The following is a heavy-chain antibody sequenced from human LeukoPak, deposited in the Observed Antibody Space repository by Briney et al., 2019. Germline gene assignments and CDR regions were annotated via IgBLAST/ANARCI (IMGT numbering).Heavy chain of an antibody. CDR3: ASNAESPPIAAAAADY. Sequence: MPGGSLRLSCAASGFTFSDYYMNWIRQAPGKGLEWVSYISSSGSTIYYADSVKGRFTISRDNSKNTLYLQMNSLRAEDTAVYYCASNAESPPIAAAAADYWGQGTLVTVSS. CDR2: ISSSGSTI. V-gene: IGHV3-11*01. J-gene: IGHJ4*02. CDR1: GFTFSDYY. D-gene: IGHD6-13*01.